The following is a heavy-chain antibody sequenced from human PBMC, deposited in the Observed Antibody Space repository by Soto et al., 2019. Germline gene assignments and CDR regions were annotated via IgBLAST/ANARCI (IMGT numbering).Heavy chain of an antibody. D-gene: IGHD6-13*01. CDR2: MSYDGTKQ. Sequence: GGSLRLSCAASGFTFSTYGMHWVRQAPGKGLEWVAAMSYDGTKQYYVDSVKGRFTISRDNSRNTLFLQLNSLRDEDTAVYYCAKEYGSTWIDHWGQGAPVTVSS. CDR1: GFTFSTYG. CDR3: AKEYGSTWIDH. V-gene: IGHV3-30*18. J-gene: IGHJ4*02.